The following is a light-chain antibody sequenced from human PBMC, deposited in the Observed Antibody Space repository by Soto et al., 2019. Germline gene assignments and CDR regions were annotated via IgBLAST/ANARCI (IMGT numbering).Light chain of an antibody. CDR3: SSFTSTSSLYV. V-gene: IGLV2-8*01. CDR1: SSDVGGYDF. Sequence: QSVLTQPPSASGSPGQSVTISCTGTSSDVGGYDFVAWHQQHPGKAPRLMIYDVSKRPSGVPDRFSGSKSGYTASLTVSGLQAEDEADYYCSSFTSTSSLYVFGTGTKVTVL. CDR2: DVS. J-gene: IGLJ1*01.